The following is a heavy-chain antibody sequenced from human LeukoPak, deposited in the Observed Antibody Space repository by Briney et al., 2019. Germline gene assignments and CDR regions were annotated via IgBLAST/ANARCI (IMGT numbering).Heavy chain of an antibody. CDR2: ISSSGSTI. CDR1: GFTFSDFP. D-gene: IGHD3-10*02. J-gene: IGHJ6*03. CDR3: AELGITMIGGV. Sequence: SGGSLRLSCAASGFTFSDFPMNWVRQAPGKGLEWVSYISSSGSTIYYADSVKGRFTISRDNAKNSLYLQMNSLRAEDTAVYYCAELGITMIGGVWGKGTTVTISS. V-gene: IGHV3-48*03.